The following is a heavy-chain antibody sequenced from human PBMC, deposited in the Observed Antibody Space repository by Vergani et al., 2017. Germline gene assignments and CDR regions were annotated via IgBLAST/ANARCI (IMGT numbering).Heavy chain of an antibody. CDR3: AKQESQYCSSTSCSRYYYYYYMDV. V-gene: IGHV3-23*01. J-gene: IGHJ6*03. CDR1: GFTFSSYA. Sequence: EVQLLESGGGLVQPGGSLRLSCAASGFTFSSYAMSWVRQAPGKGLEWVSAISGSGGSTYYADSVKGRFTISRENSKNTLYLQMNSLRAEDTAVYYCAKQESQYCSSTSCSRYYYYYYMDVWGKGTTVTVSS. D-gene: IGHD2-2*01. CDR2: ISGSGGST.